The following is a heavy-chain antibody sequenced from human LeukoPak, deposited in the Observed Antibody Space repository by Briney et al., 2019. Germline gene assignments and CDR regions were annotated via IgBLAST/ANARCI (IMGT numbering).Heavy chain of an antibody. Sequence: GGSLRLSCAASGFTVSSNYMHWVRQAPGRGLEWVSIIYSGGTTYHADCVKGRFTISRDNSKNTVYLQMNSLRAEDTALYYCARGEMATVVDYWGQGTLVTVSS. V-gene: IGHV3-53*01. CDR2: IYSGGTT. D-gene: IGHD5-24*01. J-gene: IGHJ4*02. CDR1: GFTVSSNY. CDR3: ARGEMATVVDY.